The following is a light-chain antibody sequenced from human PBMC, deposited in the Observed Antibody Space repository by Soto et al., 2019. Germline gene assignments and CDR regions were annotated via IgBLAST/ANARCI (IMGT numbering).Light chain of an antibody. Sequence: ENVLTQSPGTLSLSPGERATLSCRASQSVSSNFLAWYQQKPGQAPRLLIYGASSRATGIPDRFSGSGSGTAFTRTISRLAPEDFAVYYWQQYDSSPRTFGQGTKVEIK. J-gene: IGKJ1*01. CDR2: GAS. CDR1: QSVSSNF. CDR3: QQYDSSPRT. V-gene: IGKV3-20*01.